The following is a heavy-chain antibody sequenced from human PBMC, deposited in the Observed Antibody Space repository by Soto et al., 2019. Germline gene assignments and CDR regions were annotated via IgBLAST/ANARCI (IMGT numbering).Heavy chain of an antibody. CDR2: IDPTDSYT. V-gene: IGHV5-10-1*01. CDR3: ATRTQVGYYYGMDV. J-gene: IGHJ6*02. Sequence: GESVKISCKGSGYSFTSYWISWVRQMPGKGLEWMGRIDPTDSYTNYSPSFQGHVTISSDKSISTAYLQWSSLKASDTAMYYCATRTQVGYYYGMDVWGQGTTVTVSS. CDR1: GYSFTSYW. D-gene: IGHD1-26*01.